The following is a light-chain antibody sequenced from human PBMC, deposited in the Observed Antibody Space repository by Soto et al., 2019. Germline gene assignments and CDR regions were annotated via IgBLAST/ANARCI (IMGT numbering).Light chain of an antibody. CDR2: GAS. CDR1: QSVSSNF. J-gene: IGKJ1*01. V-gene: IGKV3-20*01. Sequence: EIVLTQSPGTLSLSPGERATLSCRASQSVSSNFLAWYQQKPGQAPRLLISGASNRATGIPDRFSGSGSGTDFTLTISRLEPEDFAVYYCQQYGSSPRTFGQGTKVE. CDR3: QQYGSSPRT.